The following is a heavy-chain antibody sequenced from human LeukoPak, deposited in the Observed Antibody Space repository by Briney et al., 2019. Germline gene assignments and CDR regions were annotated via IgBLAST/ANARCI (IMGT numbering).Heavy chain of an antibody. CDR3: ARSPFDNAFDI. CDR1: GGSISSYY. CDR2: IYYSGST. V-gene: IGHV4-59*01. D-gene: IGHD3-9*01. Sequence: SETLSLTCTVSGGSISSYYWSWIRQPPGKGLEWIGYIYYSGSTNYNPSLKSRVTISVDTSKNQFSLKLSSVTAADPAVYYCARSPFDNAFDIWGQGTMVTVSS. J-gene: IGHJ3*02.